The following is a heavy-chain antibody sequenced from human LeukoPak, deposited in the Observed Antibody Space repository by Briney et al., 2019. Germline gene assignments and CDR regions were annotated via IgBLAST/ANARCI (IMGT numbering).Heavy chain of an antibody. D-gene: IGHD4-17*01. Sequence: ASVRVSCKASGYTFTGYYMHWVRQAPGQGLEWMGWINPNSGGTNYAQKFQGRVTMTRDTSISTAYMELSRLRSDDTAVYYCARDLAYGDREYYYYYYGMDVWGQGTTVTVSS. CDR1: GYTFTGYY. CDR2: INPNSGGT. CDR3: ARDLAYGDREYYYYYYGMDV. J-gene: IGHJ6*02. V-gene: IGHV1-2*02.